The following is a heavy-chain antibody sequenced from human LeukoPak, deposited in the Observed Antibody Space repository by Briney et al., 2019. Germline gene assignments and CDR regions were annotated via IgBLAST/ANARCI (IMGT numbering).Heavy chain of an antibody. J-gene: IGHJ4*02. CDR2: IWYDGSNK. Sequence: PGGSLRLSCAASGFTFSSYGMHWVRQAPGKGLEWVAVIWYDGSNKYYADSVKGRFTISRDNSKNTLYLQMNSLRAEDTAVYYCARDPGGSSRYGGFDYWGQGTLVTVSS. D-gene: IGHD6-13*01. CDR1: GFTFSSYG. V-gene: IGHV3-33*01. CDR3: ARDPGGSSRYGGFDY.